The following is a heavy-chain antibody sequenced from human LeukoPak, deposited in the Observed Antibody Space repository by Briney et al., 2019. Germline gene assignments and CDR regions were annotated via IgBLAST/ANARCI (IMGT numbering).Heavy chain of an antibody. J-gene: IGHJ6*03. CDR3: ARALYSSSWYFVGYYYYMDV. D-gene: IGHD6-13*01. V-gene: IGHV3-30*04. CDR2: ISYDGSNK. Sequence: GGSLRLSCAASGFTFSSYAMHWVRQAPGKGLEWVAVISYDGSNKYYADSVKGRFTISRDNSKNTLYLQMNSLRAEDTAVYYCARALYSSSWYFVGYYYYMDVWGKGTTVTISS. CDR1: GFTFSSYA.